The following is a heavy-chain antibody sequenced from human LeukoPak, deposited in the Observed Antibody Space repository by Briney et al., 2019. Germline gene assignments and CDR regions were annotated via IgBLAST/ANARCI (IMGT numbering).Heavy chain of an antibody. J-gene: IGHJ4*02. CDR2: ITGSSDYI. D-gene: IGHD3-10*01. CDR1: GFTFSRYS. CDR3: AKFKGHYGDSEYYFDS. V-gene: IGHV3-21*01. Sequence: WGSLRLSCAASGFTFSRYSVNWVRQAPGKGLEWVSCITGSSDYIFYADSVRGRFTISRDNAKNSLFLQMNSLRAEDTAVYYCAKFKGHYGDSEYYFDSWGQGTLVTVSS.